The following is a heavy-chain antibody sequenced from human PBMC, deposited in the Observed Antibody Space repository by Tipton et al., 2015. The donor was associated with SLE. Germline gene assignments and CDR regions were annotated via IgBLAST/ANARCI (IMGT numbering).Heavy chain of an antibody. V-gene: IGHV4-61*01. D-gene: IGHD1-26*01. CDR2: IYYSGST. Sequence: TLSLTCSVSGGSVSSGSYYWSWIRQPPGKGLEWIGYIYYSGSTNYNPSLKSRVTISVDTSKNQFSLKLSSVTAADTAVYYCARPGMGGWYFDLWGRGTLVTVSS. CDR3: ARPGMGGWYFDL. CDR1: GGSVSSGSYY. J-gene: IGHJ2*01.